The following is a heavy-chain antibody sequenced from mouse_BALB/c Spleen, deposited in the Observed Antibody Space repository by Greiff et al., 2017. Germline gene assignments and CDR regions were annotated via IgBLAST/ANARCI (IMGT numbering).Heavy chain of an antibody. D-gene: IGHD2-3*01. Sequence: EVQLQQSGPGLVKPSQSLSLTCSVTGYSITSGYYWNWIRQFPGNKLEWMGYISYDGSNNYNPSLKNRISITRDTSKNQFFLKLNSVTTEDTATYYCARKGGWLGYFDVWGAGTTVTVSS. V-gene: IGHV3-6*02. J-gene: IGHJ1*01. CDR2: ISYDGSN. CDR1: GYSITSGYY. CDR3: ARKGGWLGYFDV.